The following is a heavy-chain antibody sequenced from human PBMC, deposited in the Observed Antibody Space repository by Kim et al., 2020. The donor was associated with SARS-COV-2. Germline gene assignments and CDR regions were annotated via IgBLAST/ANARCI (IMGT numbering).Heavy chain of an antibody. Sequence: TDYAAPVKGRFTISRDDSKNTLYLQMNSLKSEDTAVYYCTTVLVLVDGDYWGQGTLVTVSS. CDR3: TTVLVLVDGDY. J-gene: IGHJ4*02. V-gene: IGHV3-15*01. D-gene: IGHD3-3*01. CDR2: T.